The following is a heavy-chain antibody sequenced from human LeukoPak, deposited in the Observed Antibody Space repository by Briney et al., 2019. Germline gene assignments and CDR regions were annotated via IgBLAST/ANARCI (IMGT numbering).Heavy chain of an antibody. CDR3: ARAGVVDFTNYGSATFDY. CDR1: GFTFSTHS. J-gene: IGHJ4*02. CDR2: ITSSSAYI. Sequence: GGSLRLSGAASGFTFSTHSMNWVRQAPGKGLEWVSSITSSSAYIYYADSVRGRFTISRDNAENSLFLQMNSLRVEDTAVYYCARAGVVDFTNYGSATFDYWGQGTLVTVSS. V-gene: IGHV3-21*01. D-gene: IGHD4-11*01.